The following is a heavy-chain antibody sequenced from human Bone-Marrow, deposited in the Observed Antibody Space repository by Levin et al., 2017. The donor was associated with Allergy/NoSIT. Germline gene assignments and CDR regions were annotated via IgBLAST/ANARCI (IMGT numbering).Heavy chain of an antibody. J-gene: IGHJ3*02. V-gene: IGHV4-61*01. D-gene: IGHD4-17*01. CDR2: ISYSGST. Sequence: SETLSLTCSVSGGSVRGDNYYWSWIRQPPGTRLEWIGYISYSGSTTYSPSLESRVTISLGASENQFSLRLSSLTAADTAVYYCARDHGDSSDAFAIWGQGTMVTVSS. CDR3: ARDHGDSSDAFAI. CDR1: GGSVRGDNYY.